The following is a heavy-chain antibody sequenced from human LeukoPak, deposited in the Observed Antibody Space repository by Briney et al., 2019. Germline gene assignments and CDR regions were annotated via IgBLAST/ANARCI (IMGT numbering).Heavy chain of an antibody. D-gene: IGHD4-17*01. CDR2: IYSGGST. Sequence: PGGSLRLSCAASGFTVSSNYMSWVRQAPGKGLEWVSVIYSGGSTYYADSVKGRFTISRDNSKNTLYLQMNSLRAEDTAVYYCARSGTDYGDSIDYWGQGTLVTVSS. CDR1: GFTVSSNY. J-gene: IGHJ4*02. CDR3: ARSGTDYGDSIDY. V-gene: IGHV3-53*01.